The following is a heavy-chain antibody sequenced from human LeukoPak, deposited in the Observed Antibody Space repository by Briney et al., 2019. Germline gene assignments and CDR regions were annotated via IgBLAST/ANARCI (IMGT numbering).Heavy chain of an antibody. V-gene: IGHV3-30*04. D-gene: IGHD2-8*01. CDR2: ISYDGSSK. CDR3: ARASLVCAHYFYYYMDG. CDR1: GFTFSSYA. J-gene: IGHJ6*03. Sequence: PGRSLRLSCAASGFTFSSYAMYWVRQAPGRGLEWVAVISYDGSSKYYADSVKGRFTISRDNSKNTLYLQMNSLRAEDTAVYYCARASLVCAHYFYYYMDGWGKGTMVTVSS.